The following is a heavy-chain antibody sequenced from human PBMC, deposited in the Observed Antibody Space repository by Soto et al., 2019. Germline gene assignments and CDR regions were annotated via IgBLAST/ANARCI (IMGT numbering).Heavy chain of an antibody. J-gene: IGHJ4*02. CDR2: IYSLGNT. D-gene: IGHD3-22*01. V-gene: IGHV4-39*01. CDR1: GGSISSSSYY. CDR3: ARQIYDSSGYYYAY. Sequence: QMQLQESGPGLVKPSETLSLTCTVSGGSISSSSYYWGWIRQPPGQGLEWLGTIYSLGNTYYNPSLNSRVTITVDKYKSQLFLKLSSVTAPDTAVYYCARQIYDSSGYYYAYWGQGTLVTVSS.